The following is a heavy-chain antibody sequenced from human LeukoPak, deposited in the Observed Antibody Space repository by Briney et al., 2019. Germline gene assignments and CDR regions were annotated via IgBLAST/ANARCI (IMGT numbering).Heavy chain of an antibody. CDR3: AKAGSGWYAPY. CDR2: VRYNGDDK. J-gene: IGHJ4*02. D-gene: IGHD6-19*01. Sequence: GGSLRLSCAASGFTFTAYGMQWVRQAPGKGLEWVAFVRYNGDDKYYADSVKGRFTISRDNSKNTVDLQMDSLRAEDTAVYYCAKAGSGWYAPYWGQGTLVTVS. CDR1: GFTFTAYG. V-gene: IGHV3-30*02.